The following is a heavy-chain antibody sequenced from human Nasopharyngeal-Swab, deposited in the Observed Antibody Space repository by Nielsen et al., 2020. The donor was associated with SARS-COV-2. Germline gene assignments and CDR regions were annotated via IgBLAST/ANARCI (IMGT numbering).Heavy chain of an antibody. J-gene: IGHJ6*02. D-gene: IGHD2-15*01. CDR3: ARDPLGSLYYYYGMDV. CDR1: GFTFSSYS. CDR2: ISSSSSYI. Sequence: GESLKISCAASGFTFSSYSMNWVRQAPGKGLEWVSSISSSSSYIYYADSVKGRFTISRDNAKNSLYLQMNSLRAEDTAVYYCARDPLGSLYYYYGMDVWGQGTTVTVSS. V-gene: IGHV3-21*01.